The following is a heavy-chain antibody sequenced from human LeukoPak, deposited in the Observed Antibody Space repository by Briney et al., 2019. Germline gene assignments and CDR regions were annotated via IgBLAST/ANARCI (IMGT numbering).Heavy chain of an antibody. CDR1: GYTFTGYY. J-gene: IGHJ4*02. V-gene: IGHV1-2*02. Sequence: ASVKVSCKASGYTFTGYYMHWVRQAPGQGLEWMGWINPNSGGTNYAQKFQGRVTMTRDTSISTAYMELSRLRSDDTAVYYCARERDRGDLQPHRGFFDYWGQGTLVTVSS. CDR2: INPNSGGT. D-gene: IGHD2-21*02. CDR3: ARERDRGDLQPHRGFFDY.